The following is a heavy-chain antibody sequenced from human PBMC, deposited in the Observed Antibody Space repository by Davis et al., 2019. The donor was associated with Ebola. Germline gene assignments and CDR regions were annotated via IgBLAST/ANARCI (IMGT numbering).Heavy chain of an antibody. V-gene: IGHV3-20*04. J-gene: IGHJ4*02. Sequence: GGSLRLSCAASGFTFDTYGVSWVRQAPGKGLEWVSGLNWNGGSTYYADSVQGRFTISRDNAKNSLSLQMNSLRAEDTAFYYCARHHYDSNGYYYFHFWGQGTLVTVSS. CDR3: ARHHYDSNGYYYFHF. D-gene: IGHD3-22*01. CDR1: GFTFDTYG. CDR2: LNWNGGST.